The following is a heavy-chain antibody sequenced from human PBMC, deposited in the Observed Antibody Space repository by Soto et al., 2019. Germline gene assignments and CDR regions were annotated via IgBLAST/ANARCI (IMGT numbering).Heavy chain of an antibody. CDR2: IYWDGDQ. D-gene: IGHD3-3*01. CDR1: GFSLTTSGVG. V-gene: IGHV2-5*02. CDR3: AHRVLRTVFGLVTTTAIYFDF. J-gene: IGHJ4*02. Sequence: QITLNESGPTPVKPRQTLTLTCTFSGFSLTTSGVGVGWSRQSPGKAPEWLALIYWDGDQRHSPSLKSRLTSTKDTSKNQVVMTMADLDPADTATYYCAHRVLRTVFGLVTTTAIYFDFWGQGTPVAVSS.